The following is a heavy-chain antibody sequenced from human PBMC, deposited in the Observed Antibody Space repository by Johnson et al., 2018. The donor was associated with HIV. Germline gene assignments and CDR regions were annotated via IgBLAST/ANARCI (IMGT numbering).Heavy chain of an antibody. D-gene: IGHD6-13*01. V-gene: IGHV3-9*01. CDR3: ATDGGGLPSTWYERAFDI. J-gene: IGHJ3*02. Sequence: LVESGGGLVQPGRSLRLSCAASGFTFHDYAMHWVRQASGKGLEWVSGISWNSGNIDYVDSVKGRFTISRDNAKNSLYLQMNSLRAEDTALYYCATDGGGLPSTWYERAFDIWGQGTRVTVSS. CDR1: GFTFHDYA. CDR2: ISWNSGNI.